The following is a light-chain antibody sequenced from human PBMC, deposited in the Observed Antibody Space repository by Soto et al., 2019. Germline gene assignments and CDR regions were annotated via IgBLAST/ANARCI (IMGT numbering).Light chain of an antibody. J-gene: IGKJ4*02. V-gene: IGKV3-15*01. CDR1: QGICST. CDR3: QHYASRPLT. CDR2: GAS. Sequence: EIVITQSPATLSVSPGEGATLSCRASQGICSTLAWYQQKPGQTPRLLIYGASTRATGVPARFSGSGSGTDFTLTINSLQSEDFAVYYCQHYASRPLTFGGGTKVESK.